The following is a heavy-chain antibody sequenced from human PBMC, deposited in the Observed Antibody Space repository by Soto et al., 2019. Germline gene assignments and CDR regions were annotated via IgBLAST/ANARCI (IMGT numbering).Heavy chain of an antibody. D-gene: IGHD3-9*01. V-gene: IGHV3-9*01. CDR3: AKAFYDILTGYRYYYYMDV. CDR1: GFTFDDYA. J-gene: IGHJ6*03. Sequence: GGSLRLSCAASGFTFDDYAMHWVRQAPGKGLEWVSGISWNSGSIGYADSVKGRFTISRDNAKNSLYLQMNSLRAEDTALYYCAKAFYDILTGYRYYYYMDVWGKGTTVTVSS. CDR2: ISWNSGSI.